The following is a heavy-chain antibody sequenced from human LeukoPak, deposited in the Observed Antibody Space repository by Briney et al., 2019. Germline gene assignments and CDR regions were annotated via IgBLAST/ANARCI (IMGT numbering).Heavy chain of an antibody. CDR3: ASRKYSSSWSLHYYYGMDV. V-gene: IGHV3-66*01. D-gene: IGHD6-13*01. CDR2: IYSGGST. J-gene: IGHJ6*02. CDR1: GLTVSSNY. Sequence: GGSLRLSCAASGLTVSSNYMSWVRQAPGKGLEWVSVIYSGGSTYYADSVKGRFTISRDNSKNTLYLQMNSLRAEDTAVYYCASRKYSSSWSLHYYYGMDVWGQGTTVTVSS.